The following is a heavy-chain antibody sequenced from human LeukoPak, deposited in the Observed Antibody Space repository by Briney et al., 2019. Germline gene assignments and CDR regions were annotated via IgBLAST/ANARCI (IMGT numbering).Heavy chain of an antibody. CDR3: AKGGYYGSGSYSWFDP. Sequence: GGSLRLSCAASGFTVSDNYMSWVRQAPGKGLEWVSIIYSGGLTYYTDSVRGRFTISRDNSKNTLYLQMNSLRAEDTAVYYCAKGGYYGSGSYSWFDPWGQGTLVTVSS. CDR1: GFTVSDNY. D-gene: IGHD3-10*01. J-gene: IGHJ5*02. CDR2: IYSGGLT. V-gene: IGHV3-66*01.